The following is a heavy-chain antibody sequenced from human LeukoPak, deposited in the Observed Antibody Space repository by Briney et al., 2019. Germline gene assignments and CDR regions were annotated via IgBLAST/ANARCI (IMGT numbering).Heavy chain of an antibody. V-gene: IGHV3-7*03. J-gene: IGHJ4*02. Sequence: GGSLRLSCVDSGFAFSSHWMSWVRQAPGKGLEWVANINQGEGEKYYVDSVKGRFTISRDNAKKSLFLQMNSLRAEDTAVYYCARGRFIAGTTAYYFDYWGQGTLVTVSS. CDR3: ARGRFIAGTTAYYFDY. D-gene: IGHD1-26*01. CDR1: GFAFSSHW. CDR2: INQGEGEK.